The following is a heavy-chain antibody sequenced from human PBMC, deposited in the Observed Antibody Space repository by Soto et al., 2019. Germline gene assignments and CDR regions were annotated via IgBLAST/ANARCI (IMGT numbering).Heavy chain of an antibody. CDR1: GYTFTSYY. D-gene: IGHD2-21*02. CDR3: ARGGLQVAVTGVYY. V-gene: IGHV1-8*01. J-gene: IGHJ4*02. CDR2: MNPNSGNT. Sequence: ASVKVSCKASGYTFTSYYINWVRQATGQGLEWMGWMNPNSGNTGYAQKFQGRVTMTRNTSISTAYMGLSSLRSEDTAVYYCARGGLQVAVTGVYYWGQGTLVTVS.